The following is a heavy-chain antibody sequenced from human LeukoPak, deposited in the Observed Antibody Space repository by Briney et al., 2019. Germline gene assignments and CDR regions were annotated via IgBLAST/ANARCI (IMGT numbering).Heavy chain of an antibody. D-gene: IGHD1-26*01. CDR2: IYYSGST. Sequence: SETLYLTCTVSGGSISSSSYYWGWIRQPPGKGLEWIGSIYYSGSTYYNPSLKSRVTISVDTSKNQFSLKLSSVTAADTAVYYCARRASGSYYSPLFDYWGQGTLVTVSS. J-gene: IGHJ4*02. V-gene: IGHV4-39*01. CDR3: ARRASGSYYSPLFDY. CDR1: GGSISSSSYY.